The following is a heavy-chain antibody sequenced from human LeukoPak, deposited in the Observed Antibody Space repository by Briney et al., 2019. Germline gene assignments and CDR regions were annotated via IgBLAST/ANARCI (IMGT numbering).Heavy chain of an antibody. CDR1: GGSISSYY. D-gene: IGHD3-3*01. CDR2: IYYSGST. J-gene: IGHJ4*02. V-gene: IGHV4-59*08. CDR3: ARHAHYDFWSGYYGGFDY. Sequence: PSETLSLTCTVSGGSISSYYWSWIRQPPGKGLEWIGYIYYSGSTNHNPSLKSRVTISVDTSKNQFSLKLSSVTAADTAVYYCARHAHYDFWSGYYGGFDYWGQGTLVTVSS.